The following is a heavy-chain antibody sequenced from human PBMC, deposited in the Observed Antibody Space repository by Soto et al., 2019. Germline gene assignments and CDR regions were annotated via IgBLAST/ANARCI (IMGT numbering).Heavy chain of an antibody. Sequence: GASVKVSCKASGYTFTSYAMHWVRQAPGQRLEWMGWINAGNGNTKYSQKFQGRVTITRDTSASTAYMELSSLRSEDTAVYYCARPHSPTYYDFWSGYLRPYFDYWGQGTLVTVSS. CDR1: GYTFTSYA. D-gene: IGHD3-3*01. V-gene: IGHV1-3*01. CDR2: INAGNGNT. J-gene: IGHJ4*02. CDR3: ARPHSPTYYDFWSGYLRPYFDY.